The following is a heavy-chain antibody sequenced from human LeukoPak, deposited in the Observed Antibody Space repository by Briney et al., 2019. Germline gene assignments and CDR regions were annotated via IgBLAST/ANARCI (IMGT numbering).Heavy chain of an antibody. D-gene: IGHD3-16*02. Sequence: PSETLSLTCAVYGGSLSGYYWTWIRQPPGKGLERIGEINHSGSTNYNPSLKSRVTISEDTSKNQFSLKLSSVTAADTAVYYCARVVEFGDYVWGSYRPNWFDPWGQGTLVIVSS. CDR3: ARVVEFGDYVWGSYRPNWFDP. CDR2: INHSGST. V-gene: IGHV4-34*01. J-gene: IGHJ5*02. CDR1: GGSLSGYY.